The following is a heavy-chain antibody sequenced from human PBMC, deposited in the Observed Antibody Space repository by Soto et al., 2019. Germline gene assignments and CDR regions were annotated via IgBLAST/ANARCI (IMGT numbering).Heavy chain of an antibody. D-gene: IGHD3-10*01. J-gene: IGHJ6*02. V-gene: IGHV3-72*01. Sequence: HPGGSLRLSCAASGFTFSGHYMDWVRQAPGKGLEWVGRTRNKANSYTTEYAASVKGRFTISRDDSKNSLYLQMNSLKTEDTAVYYCARSIPMVRGVPSYYYYGMDVWGQGTTVTVSS. CDR3: ARSIPMVRGVPSYYYYGMDV. CDR2: TRNKANSYTT. CDR1: GFTFSGHY.